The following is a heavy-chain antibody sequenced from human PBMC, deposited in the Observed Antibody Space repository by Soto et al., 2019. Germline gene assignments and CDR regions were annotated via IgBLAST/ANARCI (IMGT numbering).Heavy chain of an antibody. V-gene: IGHV3-15*07. J-gene: IGHJ3*02. Sequence: GGSLRLSCEASGFTFRNAWMNGVRRAQGGGLEWVGRMRSISDGGITEYAVPVKGRFPISRDDSKSTLFLLMSSLKIEDTGVYYCATDHDIVLVTAPTSAFEIWGQGTMVTVSS. D-gene: IGHD2-21*02. CDR2: MRSISDGGIT. CDR3: ATDHDIVLVTAPTSAFEI. CDR1: GFTFRNAW.